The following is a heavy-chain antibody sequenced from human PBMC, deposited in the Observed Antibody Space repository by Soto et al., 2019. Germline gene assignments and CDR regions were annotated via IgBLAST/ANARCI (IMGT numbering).Heavy chain of an antibody. D-gene: IGHD4-17*01. CDR3: ARDSLRDYHDYYYGMDV. CDR2: IGTSSSYI. J-gene: IGHJ6*02. CDR1: GFTCSSYT. Sequence: EVQLVESGGGLVKPGVSLRLSCAASGFTCSSYTMNWVRQAPGRGLEWVSSIGTSSSYIYYADSVKGRFTISRDNAKNSLFLQNNSLRADDTAVYYCARDSLRDYHDYYYGMDVWGQGTTVTVSS. V-gene: IGHV3-21*01.